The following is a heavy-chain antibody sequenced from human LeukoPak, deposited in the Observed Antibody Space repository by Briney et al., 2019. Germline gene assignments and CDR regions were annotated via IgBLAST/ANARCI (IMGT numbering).Heavy chain of an antibody. D-gene: IGHD3-22*01. V-gene: IGHV4-39*01. CDR2: IYYSGST. CDR3: ARAPDSSGYYYSYFDY. CDR1: GGSISSSSYY. J-gene: IGHJ4*02. Sequence: PSETLSLTCTVSGGSISSSSYYWGWIRQPPGKGLEWIGSIYYSGSTYYNPSLKSRVTISVDTSKNQFSLKLSSVTAADTAVYYCARAPDSSGYYYSYFDYWGQGTLVTVSS.